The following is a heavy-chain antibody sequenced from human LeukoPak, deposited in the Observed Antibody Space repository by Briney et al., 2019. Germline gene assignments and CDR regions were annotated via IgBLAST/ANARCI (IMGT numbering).Heavy chain of an antibody. J-gene: IGHJ5*02. D-gene: IGHD4/OR15-4a*01. Sequence: GGSLRLSCAASGFTFSNYWMHWVRQAPGKGLVWVSRINNDGSDTAYADSVKGRFTIPRDNAKNMLYLQMNSLRAEDTAVYYCARGGAASFDPWGQGTLVTVSS. CDR2: INNDGSDT. V-gene: IGHV3-74*01. CDR1: GFTFSNYW. CDR3: ARGGAASFDP.